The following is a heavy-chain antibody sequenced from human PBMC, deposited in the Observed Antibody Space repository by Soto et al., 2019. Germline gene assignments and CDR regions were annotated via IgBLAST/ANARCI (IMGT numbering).Heavy chain of an antibody. CDR1: GGSISSYY. CDR3: ARSGYDWNWFDP. D-gene: IGHD5-12*01. J-gene: IGHJ5*02. Sequence: ETLSLTCTVSGGSISSYYWSWIRQPPGKGLEWIGYIYYSGSTNYNPSLKSRVTISVDTSKNQFSLKLSSVTAADTAVYYCARSGYDWNWFDPWGQGTLVTV. CDR2: IYYSGST. V-gene: IGHV4-59*01.